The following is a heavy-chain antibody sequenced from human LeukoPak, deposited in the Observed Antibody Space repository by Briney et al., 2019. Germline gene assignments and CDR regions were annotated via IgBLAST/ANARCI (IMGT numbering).Heavy chain of an antibody. V-gene: IGHV1-69*13. J-gene: IGHJ6*02. CDR2: IIPIFGTA. Sequence: GASVKVSCKASGGTFSSYAISWVRQAPGQGLEWMGGIIPIFGTANYAQKFQGRVTITADESTSTAYMELSSLRSEDTAVYYCARWWDDGSGYSYYYGMDVWGQGTTVTVSS. CDR1: GGTFSSYA. CDR3: ARWWDDGSGYSYYYGMDV. D-gene: IGHD3-22*01.